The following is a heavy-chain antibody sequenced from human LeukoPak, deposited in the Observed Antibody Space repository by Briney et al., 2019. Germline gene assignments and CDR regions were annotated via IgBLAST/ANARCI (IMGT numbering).Heavy chain of an antibody. V-gene: IGHV4-59*01. J-gene: IGHJ5*02. Sequence: SETLSLTCTVSGGSISSYYWSWIRQPPGKGLEWIGYIYYSGSTNYNPSLKSRVTISVEKSKNQVSLKLNSLDAPDTAVYYCGRCRDTMIRRVIGAWFDPWGQGTLVTVSS. CDR1: GGSISSYY. D-gene: IGHD3-10*01. CDR3: GRCRDTMIRRVIGAWFDP. CDR2: IYYSGST.